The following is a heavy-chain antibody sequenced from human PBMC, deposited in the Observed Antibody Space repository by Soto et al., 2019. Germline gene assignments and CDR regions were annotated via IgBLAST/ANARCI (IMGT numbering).Heavy chain of an antibody. CDR3: ARDTGRSWYGGHFDS. Sequence: QVQLVQSGAEVKKPGASVKVSCKASGYTVTSYSISWVRQAPGQGLEWMGWISGNNANTNYAQKVQDRVTMTTDTSTSTAYMELRSLGSDDTAVYYCARDTGRSWYGGHFDSWGQGTLVTVSS. CDR2: ISGNNANT. CDR1: GYTVTSYS. J-gene: IGHJ4*02. D-gene: IGHD6-13*01. V-gene: IGHV1-18*01.